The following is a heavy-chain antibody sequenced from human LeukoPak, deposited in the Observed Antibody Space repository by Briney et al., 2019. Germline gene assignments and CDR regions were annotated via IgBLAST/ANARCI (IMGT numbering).Heavy chain of an antibody. Sequence: GGSLRLSCAASGFTFSSYSMNGVRQAPGKGLEGVSSVSTSGSGTYYAASVKGRFTISRDNAKNTVYLQMNSLSAEATALYYCANRGTWYRFDFWGQGTLVTVSS. J-gene: IGHJ4*02. D-gene: IGHD1-14*01. CDR1: GFTFSSYS. CDR3: ANRGTWYRFDF. V-gene: IGHV3-23*01. CDR2: VSTSGSGT.